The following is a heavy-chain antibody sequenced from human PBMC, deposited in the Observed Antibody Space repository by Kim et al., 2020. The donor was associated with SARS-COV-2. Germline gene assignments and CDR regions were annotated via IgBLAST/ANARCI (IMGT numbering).Heavy chain of an antibody. J-gene: IGHJ5*02. CDR2: IYYSGST. D-gene: IGHD6-13*01. CDR1: GGSISSSSYY. CDR3: ARPNSSSWYNGWFDP. Sequence: SETLSLTCTVSGGSISSSSYYWGWIRQPPGKGLEWIGSIYYSGSTYYNPSLKSRVTISVDTSKNQFSLKLSSVTAADTAVYYCARPNSSSWYNGWFDPWGQGTLVTVSS. V-gene: IGHV4-39*01.